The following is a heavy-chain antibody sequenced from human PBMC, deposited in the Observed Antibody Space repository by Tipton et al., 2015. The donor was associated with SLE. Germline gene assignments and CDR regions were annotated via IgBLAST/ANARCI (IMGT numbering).Heavy chain of an antibody. CDR1: GFSVSSEY. CDR2: ISGNGYT. D-gene: IGHD6-19*01. Sequence: QLVQSGGGSVQPGGSLRLSCAASGFSVSSEYMSWVRQAPGKGLEWVSVISGNGYTDYTDSVRGRFTISRDNSKNTLYLQMSSVRIEDTAVYYCARTYSSGWYPGHNWFVTWGQGILVTVSS. CDR3: ARTYSSGWYPGHNWFVT. V-gene: IGHV3-53*04. J-gene: IGHJ5*02.